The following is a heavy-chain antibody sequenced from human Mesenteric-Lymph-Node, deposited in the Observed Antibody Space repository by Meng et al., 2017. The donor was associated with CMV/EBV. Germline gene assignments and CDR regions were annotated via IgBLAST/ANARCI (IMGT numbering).Heavy chain of an antibody. CDR3: ARDRGCSSSSCNYYYYYGMDV. Sequence: GESLKISCAASGFTFSSYWMSWVRQAPGKGPEWVANIKQDGSEKYYVDSVKGRFTISRDNAMNSLYLQMNSLRAEDSAVYYCARDRGCSSSSCNYYYYYGMDVWGQGTTVTVSS. V-gene: IGHV3-7*01. CDR1: GFTFSSYW. D-gene: IGHD2-2*01. CDR2: IKQDGSEK. J-gene: IGHJ6*02.